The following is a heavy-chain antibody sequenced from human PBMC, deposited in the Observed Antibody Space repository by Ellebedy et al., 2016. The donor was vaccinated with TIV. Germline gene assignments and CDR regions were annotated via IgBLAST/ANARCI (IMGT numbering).Heavy chain of an antibody. D-gene: IGHD3-3*02. CDR2: IGTAGNT. CDR3: AREGKKGTSMDPFDI. Sequence: GESLKISCAASGFTFSTYEMHWVRQPTGKGLEWVSAIGTAGNTFYTDSVKGRFTISRANAKNSFYLQMNSRRAGDTAVYYCAREGKKGTSMDPFDIWGQGTMVTVSS. J-gene: IGHJ3*02. CDR1: GFTFSTYE. V-gene: IGHV3-13*01.